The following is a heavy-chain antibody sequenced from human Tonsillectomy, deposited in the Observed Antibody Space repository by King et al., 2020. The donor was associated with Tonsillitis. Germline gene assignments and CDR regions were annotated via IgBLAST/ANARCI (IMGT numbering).Heavy chain of an antibody. CDR1: GFTFSKYN. D-gene: IGHD1-26*01. Sequence: EVQLVESGGGLVKPGGSLRLSCAASGFTFSKYNLNWVRQAPGKGLEWVSSISGSSSYIYYADSVKGRFTISRDNAKNSLYLQMNSLRAEDTAVYYCASDETSGSWGLVYDGMDVWGQGTTVTVSS. CDR3: ASDETSGSWGLVYDGMDV. J-gene: IGHJ6*02. V-gene: IGHV3-21*01. CDR2: ISGSSSYI.